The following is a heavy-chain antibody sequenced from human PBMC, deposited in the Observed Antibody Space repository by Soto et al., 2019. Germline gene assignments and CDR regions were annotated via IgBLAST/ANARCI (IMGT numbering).Heavy chain of an antibody. D-gene: IGHD2-8*01. CDR3: ARAFNCSTCVGFLYYLYDG. Sequence: GAAGKLRSEARGYSIAGSGMRSGRQAPGRGDEWMGWISAYNGNTNYAQKLQGRVTMTTNTSTSTAYMELRSLRSDDTAVYYCARAFNCSTCVGFLYYLYDG. V-gene: IGHV1-18*04. J-gene: IGHJ6*01. CDR2: ISAYNGNT. CDR1: GYSIAGSG.